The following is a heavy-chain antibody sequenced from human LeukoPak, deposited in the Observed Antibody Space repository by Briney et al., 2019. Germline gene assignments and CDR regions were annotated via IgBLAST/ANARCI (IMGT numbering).Heavy chain of an antibody. CDR3: ARDAY. V-gene: IGHV4-59*11. CDR1: SVSIGSHY. J-gene: IGHJ4*02. Sequence: PSETLSLTCTVSSVSIGSHYWSWIRQSPGKGLEWIGCVYNSGTTVYNPSLTGRVTIAVDTSKNQYSLNLRSVTAADAAVYYCARDAYWGQGILVTVSP. CDR2: VYNSGTT.